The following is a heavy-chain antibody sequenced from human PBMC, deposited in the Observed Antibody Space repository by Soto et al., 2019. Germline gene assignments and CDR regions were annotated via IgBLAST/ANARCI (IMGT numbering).Heavy chain of an antibody. CDR2: MTGDGRTT. CDR3: ATAEVDY. CDR1: GFTFGDYW. Sequence: PXGSLRHSCAASGFTFGDYWMHWVRQPPGKGPEWVSRMTGDGRTTQYADSVKGRFTASRDNAKSTLYLQMNSLRAEDTAVYYCATAEVDYWGPATLVTVSS. J-gene: IGHJ4*02. V-gene: IGHV3-74*03.